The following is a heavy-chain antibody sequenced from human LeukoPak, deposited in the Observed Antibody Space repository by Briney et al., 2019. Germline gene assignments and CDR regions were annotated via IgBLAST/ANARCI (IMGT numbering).Heavy chain of an antibody. D-gene: IGHD2-15*01. CDR1: GFTVSSNY. J-gene: IGHJ4*02. Sequence: GGSLRLSCAASGFTVSSNYMSWVRQAPGKGLEWVSVMYSGGSTYYADSVKGRFTISRDNSKNTLYLQMNSLRAEDTAVYYCARDEPGYCSGGSCYEMGDYWGQGTLVTVS. V-gene: IGHV3-53*01. CDR2: MYSGGST. CDR3: ARDEPGYCSGGSCYEMGDY.